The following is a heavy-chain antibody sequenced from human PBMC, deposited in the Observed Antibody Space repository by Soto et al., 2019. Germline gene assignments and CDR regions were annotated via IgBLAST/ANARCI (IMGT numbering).Heavy chain of an antibody. CDR1: GFIFSDYA. Sequence: EVHLLESAGGLVQPGGSLRISCAASGFIFSDYAMSWVRQAPGKGLEWVSAISGNAHATYYAASVKGRFTISRDNSKNTLYLQMDSLRVEDTARYYCVKAAPQQFSAWGRGTLVTVSS. CDR3: VKAAPQQFSA. D-gene: IGHD3-10*01. V-gene: IGHV3-23*01. CDR2: ISGNAHAT. J-gene: IGHJ5*02.